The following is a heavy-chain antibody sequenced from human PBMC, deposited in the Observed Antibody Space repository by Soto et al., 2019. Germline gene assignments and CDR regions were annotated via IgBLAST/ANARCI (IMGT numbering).Heavy chain of an antibody. CDR1: GGSISSGCYY. D-gene: IGHD2-21*02. V-gene: IGHV4-31*03. CDR2: IYSGGST. Sequence: SETLSLTCTVSGGSISSGCYYWSWFRQRPGKGLEWIGYIYSGGSTYYNPSLKSRLTVSVDTSMNQFSLKLSSVTAADTAIYYCASSTDGYYFDYWGQG. CDR3: ASSTDGYYFDY. J-gene: IGHJ4*02.